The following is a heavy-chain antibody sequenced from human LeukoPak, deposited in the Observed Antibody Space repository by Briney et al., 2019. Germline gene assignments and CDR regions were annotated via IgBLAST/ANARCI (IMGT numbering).Heavy chain of an antibody. CDR3: ARAIVTPSGYVWYFDL. J-gene: IGHJ2*01. CDR2: IYYTGST. CDR1: GGSISSGGYW. V-gene: IGHV4-31*03. Sequence: SETLSLACTVSGGSISSGGYWWSWIRQYSGKGLEWIGYIYYTGSTYYNPSLKSRVTMSVDTSQNHFSLKLNSVTAADTAVYYCARAIVTPSGYVWYFDLWGRGTLVTVSS. D-gene: IGHD3-3*01.